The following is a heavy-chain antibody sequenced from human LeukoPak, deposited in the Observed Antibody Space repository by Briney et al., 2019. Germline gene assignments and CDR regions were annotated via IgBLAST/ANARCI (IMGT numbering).Heavy chain of an antibody. CDR1: GFTFSSYI. CDR2: ISSSSGTI. V-gene: IGHV3-48*02. CDR3: ARDLVLAV. J-gene: IGHJ6*02. Sequence: GGSLRLSCAASGFTFSSYIMNWVRQAPGKGLEWVSYISSSSGTIYYADSVKGRLTISRDNAKNSLYLQINSLRDEDTAVYYCARDLVLAVWGQGTTVTVSS. D-gene: IGHD4/OR15-4a*01.